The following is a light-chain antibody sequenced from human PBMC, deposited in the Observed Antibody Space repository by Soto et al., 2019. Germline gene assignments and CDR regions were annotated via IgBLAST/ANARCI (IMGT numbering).Light chain of an antibody. Sequence: DLQMTQSPSSLSASVGDRVTITCRASQSISTYLNWYQQKPGKAPKLLIYAASSLQSGVPSRFSGSGSGTDFTLTIRTLQPEDFATYYCQQSYSTPLYTFGQGTKLEIK. CDR2: AAS. CDR3: QQSYSTPLYT. J-gene: IGKJ2*01. V-gene: IGKV1-39*01. CDR1: QSISTY.